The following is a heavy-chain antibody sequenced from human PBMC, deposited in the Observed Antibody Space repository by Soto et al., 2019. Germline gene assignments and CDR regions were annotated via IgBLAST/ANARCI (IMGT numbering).Heavy chain of an antibody. CDR2: INPSGGST. D-gene: IGHD3-3*01. CDR3: ARAQIRFLEWLSPPYYYGMDV. Sequence: ASVKVSCKASGYTFTSYYMHWVRQAPGQGLEWMGIINPSGGSTSYAQKFQGRVTMTRDTSTSTVYMELSSLRSEDTAVYYCARAQIRFLEWLSPPYYYGMDVWGQGTTVTVSS. J-gene: IGHJ6*02. CDR1: GYTFTSYY. V-gene: IGHV1-46*01.